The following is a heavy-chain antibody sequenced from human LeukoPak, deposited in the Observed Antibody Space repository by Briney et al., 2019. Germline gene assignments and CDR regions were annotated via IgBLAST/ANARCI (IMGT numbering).Heavy chain of an antibody. CDR2: ISWNSGSI. V-gene: IGHV3-9*01. D-gene: IGHD4-17*01. Sequence: PGGSLRLSCAASGFTFDDYAMHWVRQAPGKGLEWVSGISWNSGSIGYADSVKGRFTISRDNAKNSLYLQMNTLRTEDTAVYYCARAGGDYGPYYGMDVWGQGTTVAVSS. CDR3: ARAGGDYGPYYGMDV. CDR1: GFTFDDYA. J-gene: IGHJ6*02.